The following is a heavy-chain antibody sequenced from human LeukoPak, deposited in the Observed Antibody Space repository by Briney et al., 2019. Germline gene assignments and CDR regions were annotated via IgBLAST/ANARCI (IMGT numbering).Heavy chain of an antibody. CDR3: ARDRGYCSSTSCYIIHT. J-gene: IGHJ4*02. CDR1: GGSISSGANY. CDR2: ISHSESA. D-gene: IGHD2-2*02. Sequence: PSETLSLTCTVSGGSISSGANYWSWIRQPPGRGLEWIGYISHSESAYYSPSLESRVTMSVDTSKNQFSLKLSSVTAADTAVYYCARDRGYCSSTSCYIIHTWGQGTLVTVSS. V-gene: IGHV4-30-2*01.